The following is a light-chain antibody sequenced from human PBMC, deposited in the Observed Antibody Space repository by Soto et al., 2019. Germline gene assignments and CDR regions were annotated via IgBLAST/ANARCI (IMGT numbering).Light chain of an antibody. CDR1: QSVPKNY. V-gene: IGKV3-20*01. CDR2: DAS. J-gene: IGKJ4*01. Sequence: EIVLTQSPGTLSLSPGERATLSCRASQSVPKNYLAWYQQKPGQAPRLLIHDASSRATGIPDRFSGSGSGRDFTLTISRLEPEDFAVDCCQQCSTSPLSFGGGTKVEIK. CDR3: QQCSTSPLS.